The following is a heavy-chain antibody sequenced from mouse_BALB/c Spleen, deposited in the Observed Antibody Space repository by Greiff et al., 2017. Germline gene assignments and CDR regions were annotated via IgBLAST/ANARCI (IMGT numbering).Heavy chain of an antibody. CDR3: ARRQYDYAMDY. J-gene: IGHJ4*01. Sequence: QVTLKESGPGILQPSQTLSLTCSFSGFSLSTSGMGVRWIRQPSGKGLEWLAHIYWDDDKRYNPSLKSRLTISKDTSSNQLFLKITSVDTADTATYYCARRQYDYAMDYWGQGTSVTVSS. V-gene: IGHV8-12*01. CDR1: GFSLSTSGMG. D-gene: IGHD2-14*01. CDR2: IYWDDDK.